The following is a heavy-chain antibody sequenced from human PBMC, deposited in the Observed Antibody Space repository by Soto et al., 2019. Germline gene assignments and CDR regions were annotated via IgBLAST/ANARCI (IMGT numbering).Heavy chain of an antibody. V-gene: IGHV4-4*07. CDR2: IYTSGSA. CDR1: ADPISSYY. CDR3: ARVSRYYYDSSSYQIVDY. Sequence: LSLTCTVSADPISSYYWSWIRQPAGKGLEWIGHIYTSGSANYNPSLKSRVTMSIDTSKKQFSLKLNSVTAADTAVYYCARVSRYYYDSSSYQIVDYWGQGTLVTVSS. J-gene: IGHJ4*02. D-gene: IGHD3-22*01.